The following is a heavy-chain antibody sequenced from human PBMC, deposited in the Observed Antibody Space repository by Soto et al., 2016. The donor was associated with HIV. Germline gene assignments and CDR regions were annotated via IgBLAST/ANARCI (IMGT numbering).Heavy chain of an antibody. Sequence: QLVQSGPEVKKPGTSVKVSCKASGFTFTSSAMQWVRQARGQRLEWIGWIVVGSGNTNYAQKFQERVTITRDMSTSTAYMELSSLRSEDTAVYYCAAPADSGSYYPAFDIWAEGTMVTVSS. CDR2: IVVGSGNT. CDR3: AAPADSGSYYPAFDI. V-gene: IGHV1-58*02. CDR1: GFTFTSSA. J-gene: IGHJ3*02. D-gene: IGHD1-26*01.